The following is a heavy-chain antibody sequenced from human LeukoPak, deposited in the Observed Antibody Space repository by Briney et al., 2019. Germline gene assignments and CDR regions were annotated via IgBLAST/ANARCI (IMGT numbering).Heavy chain of an antibody. V-gene: IGHV5-51*01. J-gene: IGHJ3*02. CDR1: GYSFTSFW. Sequence: GESLKISCQGFGYSFTSFWIGWVRQMPGKGLEWMGIIYPGDSETRYIPSFQGQVTFSGDKSINTAYLQWSSLKASDTAIYYCAAIRSYSDAFGIWGQGTMVTVTS. CDR2: IYPGDSET. CDR3: AAIRSYSDAFGI. D-gene: IGHD2-21*01.